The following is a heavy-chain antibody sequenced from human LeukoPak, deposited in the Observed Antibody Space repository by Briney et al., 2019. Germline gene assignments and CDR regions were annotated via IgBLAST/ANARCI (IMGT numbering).Heavy chain of an antibody. CDR2: IKEDGSEK. CDR3: GRVARNYDFWSGPTDYLDF. Sequence: GGSLRLSCAASGFALSSYWMTWVRQAPGKGLEWVANIKEDGSEKYYVDSVKGRFTISRDNAKNSLYLQMNSLRAEDTAVYYRGRVARNYDFWSGPTDYLDFWGQGTLVTVSA. D-gene: IGHD3-3*01. CDR1: GFALSSYW. V-gene: IGHV3-7*01. J-gene: IGHJ4*02.